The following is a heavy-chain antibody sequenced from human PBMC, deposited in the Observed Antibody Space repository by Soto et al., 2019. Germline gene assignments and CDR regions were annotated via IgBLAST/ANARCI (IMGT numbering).Heavy chain of an antibody. CDR1: GITVSNNY. CDR3: AKDYYYESSGYYSYFDY. CDR2: IYSGGYT. D-gene: IGHD3-22*01. J-gene: IGHJ4*01. V-gene: IGHV3-53*01. Sequence: GGSLRLSCALSGITVSNNYMSSVRQAPGKGLEGVSVIYSGGYTAYGDSVKGRCTISRDNSKNTLYLQMSSLRADDTDVYCCAKDYYYESSGYYSYFDYWGQGTLVTVSS.